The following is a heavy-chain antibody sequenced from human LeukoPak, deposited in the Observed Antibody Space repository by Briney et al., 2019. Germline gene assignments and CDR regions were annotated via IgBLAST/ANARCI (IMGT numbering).Heavy chain of an antibody. CDR3: AREAYCGGDCYSGFDY. D-gene: IGHD2-21*02. V-gene: IGHV4-4*07. Sequence: PSETLSLTCTVSGGSISGDYWSWIRQPAGTGLEWIGRIYTSGSTIYNPSLKSRVTMSVDTSKNQFSLKLSSVTAADTAVYYCAREAYCGGDCYSGFDYWGQGTLVTVSS. CDR2: IYTSGST. CDR1: GGSISGDY. J-gene: IGHJ4*02.